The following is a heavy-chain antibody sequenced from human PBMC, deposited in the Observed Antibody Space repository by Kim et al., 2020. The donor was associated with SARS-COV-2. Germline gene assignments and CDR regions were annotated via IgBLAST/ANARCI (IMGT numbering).Heavy chain of an antibody. CDR1: GYTFTGYY. J-gene: IGHJ6*02. CDR3: AREAGISIFGVVISSPYYYGMDV. V-gene: IGHV1-2*06. Sequence: ASVKVSCKASGYTFTGYYMHWVRQAPGQGLEWMGRINPNSGGTNYAQKFQGRVTMNRDTSISTAYMELSRLRSDDTAVYYCAREAGISIFGVVISSPYYYGMDVWGQGTTVTVSS. D-gene: IGHD3-3*01. CDR2: INPNSGGT.